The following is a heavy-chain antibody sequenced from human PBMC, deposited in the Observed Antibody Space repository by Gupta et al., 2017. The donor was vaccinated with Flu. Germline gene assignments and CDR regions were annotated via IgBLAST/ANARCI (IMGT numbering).Heavy chain of an antibody. CDR1: GFTFGDYA. CDR3: TRDGPHYGDYALTTGEDY. D-gene: IGHD4-17*01. V-gene: IGHV3-49*04. J-gene: IGHJ4*02. CDR2: IRSKAYGGTT. Sequence: EVQLVESGGGLVQPGRSLRLSCTASGFTFGDYAMSWVRQAPGKGLEWVGFIRSKAYGGTTEYAASVKGRFTISRDDSKSIAYLQMNSLKTEDTAVYYCTRDGPHYGDYALTTGEDYWGQGTLVTVSS.